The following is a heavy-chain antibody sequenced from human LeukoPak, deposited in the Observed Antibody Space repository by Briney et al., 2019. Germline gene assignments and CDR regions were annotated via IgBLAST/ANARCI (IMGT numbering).Heavy chain of an antibody. CDR2: INHSRST. CDR3: ANEPVAGSFGWFDP. D-gene: IGHD6-19*01. Sequence: PSETLSLTCAVYGGSFSGYYWSWIRQPPGKGLEWIGEINHSRSTNYNPSLKSRVTISVDTSKNQFSLKLSSVTAADTAVYYCANEPVAGSFGWFDPWGQGTLVTVSS. V-gene: IGHV4-34*01. CDR1: GGSFSGYY. J-gene: IGHJ5*02.